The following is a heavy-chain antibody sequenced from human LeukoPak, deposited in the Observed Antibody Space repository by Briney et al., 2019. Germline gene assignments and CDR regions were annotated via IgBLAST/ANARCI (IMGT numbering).Heavy chain of an antibody. CDR1: GGSISSGDYY. CDR2: IYYSGST. D-gene: IGHD3-22*01. CDR3: ARSLGVVVNWFDP. J-gene: IGHJ5*02. V-gene: IGHV4-30-4*01. Sequence: PSETLSLTCTVSGGSISSGDYYWSWIRQPPGKGLEWIGYIYYSGSTYYNPSLKSRVTISVDTSKNQFSLKLSSVTAADTAVYYCARSLGVVVNWFDPWGQGTLVTVSS.